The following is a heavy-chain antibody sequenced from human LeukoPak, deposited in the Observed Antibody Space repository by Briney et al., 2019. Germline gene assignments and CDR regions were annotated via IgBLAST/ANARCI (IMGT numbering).Heavy chain of an antibody. Sequence: AGSLTLSCAASGFTFSSYAMHWVRQAPGKGLEWVAVISYDGSNKYYADSVKGRFTISRDNSKDTLYLQMNSLRAEDTAVYYCARDYDSSGLDYWGQGTLVTVSS. CDR2: ISYDGSNK. CDR1: GFTFSSYA. CDR3: ARDYDSSGLDY. V-gene: IGHV3-30*04. D-gene: IGHD3-22*01. J-gene: IGHJ4*02.